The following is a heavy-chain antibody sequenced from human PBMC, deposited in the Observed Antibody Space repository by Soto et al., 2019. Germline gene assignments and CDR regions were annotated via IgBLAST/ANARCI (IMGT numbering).Heavy chain of an antibody. CDR2: FYWDDDE. CDR3: VHRPTGYYFDY. CDR1: GFSLSTRGVA. Sequence: QITLKESGPALVKPTQTLTLTCTFSGFSLSTRGVAVGWIRQPPGKTLEWLALFYWDDDEKYSPSLKSRLTVTKCTSENQVVLTMTNMDPVDTATYYCVHRPTGYYFDYWGQGTLVTVSS. J-gene: IGHJ4*02. D-gene: IGHD3-9*01. V-gene: IGHV2-5*02.